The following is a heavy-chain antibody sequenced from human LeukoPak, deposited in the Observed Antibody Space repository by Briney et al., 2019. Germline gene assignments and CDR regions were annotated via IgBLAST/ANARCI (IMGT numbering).Heavy chain of an antibody. CDR3: ARAGLGHCTSTSCTTPSYYYMDV. CDR1: GGSISTYY. V-gene: IGHV4-59*01. J-gene: IGHJ6*03. CDR2: IYHSGST. D-gene: IGHD2-2*01. Sequence: PSETLSLTCTVSGGSISTYYWSWIRQPPGKGQEWIGYIYHSGSTNYNPSLKSRVTISVDRSKNQFSLKLSSVTAADTAVYYCARAGLGHCTSTSCTTPSYYYMDVWGKGTTVTVSS.